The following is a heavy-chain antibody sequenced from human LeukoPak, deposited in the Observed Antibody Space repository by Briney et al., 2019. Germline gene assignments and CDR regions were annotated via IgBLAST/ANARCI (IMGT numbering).Heavy chain of an antibody. CDR3: ARDEDDGQWSYYFDY. J-gene: IGHJ4*02. CDR1: GGSISSYY. Sequence: SETLSLTCIVSGGSISSYYWSWIRQPAGKGLEWIGRIYTSGSTNYNPSLKSRVTMSVDTSKNQFSLKLSSVTAADTAVYYCARDEDDGQWSYYFDYWGQGTLVTVSS. V-gene: IGHV4-4*07. CDR2: IYTSGST. D-gene: IGHD2-15*01.